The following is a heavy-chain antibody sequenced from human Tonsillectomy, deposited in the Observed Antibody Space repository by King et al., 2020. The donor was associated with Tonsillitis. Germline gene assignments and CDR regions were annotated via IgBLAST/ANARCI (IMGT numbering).Heavy chain of an antibody. Sequence: VQLQESGPGLVKPSETLSLTCTVSGGSISSYYWSWIRQPAGKGLEWSGRIYRSGSTSYNPSLKSRVTMSVDTSKNKFSLKLSSVTAADTAVYYCARDPFTSTGWFDPWGQGTLVTVSS. CDR3: ARDPFTSTGWFDP. J-gene: IGHJ5*02. CDR2: IYRSGST. V-gene: IGHV4-4*07. CDR1: GGSISSYY. D-gene: IGHD4-17*01.